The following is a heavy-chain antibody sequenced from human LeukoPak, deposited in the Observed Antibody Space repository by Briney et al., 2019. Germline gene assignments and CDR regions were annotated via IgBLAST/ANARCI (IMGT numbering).Heavy chain of an antibody. CDR1: GFTFSSSD. Sequence: GGSLRLSRAASGFTFSSSDMHWVRQATGKGLEWVSAINTAGDTYYPGSVKGRFTISRDNARNSLYLQMNGLRAGDTAVYYCARRVGGPYDYWGQGTLVTVSS. CDR2: INTAGDT. D-gene: IGHD2-2*01. CDR3: ARRVGGPYDY. V-gene: IGHV3-13*04. J-gene: IGHJ4*02.